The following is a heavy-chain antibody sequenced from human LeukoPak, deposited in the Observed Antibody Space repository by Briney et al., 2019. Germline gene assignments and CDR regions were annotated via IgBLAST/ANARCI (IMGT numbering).Heavy chain of an antibody. J-gene: IGHJ5*02. V-gene: IGHV1-18*01. D-gene: IGHD2-2*02. CDR2: ISAYNGNT. CDR3: ARPPLSSDIVVVPAAIPWFDP. Sequence: GASVKVSCKASGYTFTSYGISWVRQAPGQGLEWMGWISAYNGNTNYAQKLQGRVTMTTDTSTSTAYMELRSLKSDDTAVYYCARPPLSSDIVVVPAAIPWFDPWGQGTLVTVSS. CDR1: GYTFTSYG.